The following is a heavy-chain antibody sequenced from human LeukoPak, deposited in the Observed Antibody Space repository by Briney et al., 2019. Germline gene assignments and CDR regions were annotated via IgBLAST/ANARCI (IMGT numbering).Heavy chain of an antibody. Sequence: PGRSLRLSCAASGFTFGSYGIHWVRQAPGKGLEGVAFISYDGSNNYYADSVKGRFTISRDNSKNTLYLQMNSLRAEDTAVYYCAKGGIYYYGMDVWGQGTTVTVSS. CDR2: ISYDGSNN. CDR3: AKGGIYYYGMDV. CDR1: GFTFGSYG. D-gene: IGHD1-14*01. V-gene: IGHV3-30*18. J-gene: IGHJ6*02.